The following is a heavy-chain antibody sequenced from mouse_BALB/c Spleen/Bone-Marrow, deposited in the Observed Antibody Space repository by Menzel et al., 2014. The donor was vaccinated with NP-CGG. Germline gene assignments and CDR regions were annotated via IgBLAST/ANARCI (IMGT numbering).Heavy chain of an antibody. V-gene: IGHV5-12-2*01. Sequence: EVHLVESGGDLVQPGGSLKLSCAASGLTFSNYNIFWVRQTPEKRLERVAYISNGGGNTYYPDTVKGRFTISRDNAKNTLYLQMTSLKSEDTAIYYCARHETGTGQYFDYWGQGTTLTVSS. CDR1: GLTFSNYN. D-gene: IGHD4-1*01. CDR2: ISNGGGNT. CDR3: ARHETGTGQYFDY. J-gene: IGHJ2*01.